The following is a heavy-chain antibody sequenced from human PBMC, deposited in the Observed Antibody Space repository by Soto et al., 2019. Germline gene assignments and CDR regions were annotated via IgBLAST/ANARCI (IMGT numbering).Heavy chain of an antibody. CDR3: VREKNYYDSSGYYYGHNWFDP. Sequence: EVQLVESGGGLVPPGGSLRLSCAASGFTFSSYWMHWVRQAPGKGLVWVSRINSDGSSTSYADSVKGRFTISRDNAKNTVYLHMNSLRAEDTAVDYCVREKNYYDSSGYYYGHNWFDPWGQGTMVTVSS. J-gene: IGHJ5*02. CDR1: GFTFSSYW. CDR2: INSDGSST. V-gene: IGHV3-74*01. D-gene: IGHD3-22*01.